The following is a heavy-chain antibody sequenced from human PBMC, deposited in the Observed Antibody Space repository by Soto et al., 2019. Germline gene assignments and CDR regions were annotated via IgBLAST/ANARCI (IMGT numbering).Heavy chain of an antibody. V-gene: IGHV1-18*04. CDR3: ARDGYYDFWSGYLIWFDP. CDR1: GYTFTSYG. J-gene: IGHJ5*02. Sequence: ASVKVSCKASGYTFTSYGISWVGQAPGQGLEWMGWISAYNGNTNYAQKLQGRVTMTTDTSTSTAYMELRSLRSDDTAVYYCARDGYYDFWSGYLIWFDPWGQGTLVTVSS. CDR2: ISAYNGNT. D-gene: IGHD3-3*01.